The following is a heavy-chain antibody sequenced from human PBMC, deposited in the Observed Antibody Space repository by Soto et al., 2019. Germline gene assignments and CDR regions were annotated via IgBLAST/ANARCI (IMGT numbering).Heavy chain of an antibody. J-gene: IGHJ4*02. CDR2: IKQDGGEK. D-gene: IGHD2-2*01. V-gene: IGHV3-7*04. CDR1: GFTFSSYW. Sequence: EVQLVESGGNLVQPGGSLRFSCVASGFTFSSYWMTWVRQAPGKGLEWVGNIKQDGGEKNYVDSVKGRFTISRDNAKNSVYLQMNSLRAEDTVVYYCAREIVVARGASYFDYWGPGTLVTVSS. CDR3: AREIVVARGASYFDY.